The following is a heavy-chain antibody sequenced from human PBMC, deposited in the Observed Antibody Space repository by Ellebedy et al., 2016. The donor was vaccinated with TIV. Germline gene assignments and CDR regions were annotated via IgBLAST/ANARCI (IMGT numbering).Heavy chain of an antibody. CDR2: ISGSGGST. D-gene: IGHD5-18*01. V-gene: IGHV3-23*01. J-gene: IGHJ6*02. Sequence: GGSLRLSXAASGFTVSSNYMSWVRQAPGKGLEWVSAISGSGGSTYYADSVKGRFTISRDNSKNTLYLQMNSLRAEDTAVYYCTATGVDTAYYGMDIWGQGTTVTVSS. CDR3: TATGVDTAYYGMDI. CDR1: GFTVSSNY.